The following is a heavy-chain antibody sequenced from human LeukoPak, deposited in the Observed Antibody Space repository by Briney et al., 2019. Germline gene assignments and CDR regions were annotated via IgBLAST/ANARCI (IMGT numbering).Heavy chain of an antibody. Sequence: SETLSLTCSVSVGSIRSYYWCWIRQPAGKGLEWIGRIYTSGSTNYNPSLQSRVTMSLDTSKNQFSLKLSSVTAADTAVYYCARDRLVGVAANNWFDPWGQGTLVTVSS. J-gene: IGHJ5*02. CDR3: ARDRLVGVAANNWFDP. V-gene: IGHV4-4*07. CDR2: IYTSGST. D-gene: IGHD2-15*01. CDR1: VGSIRSYY.